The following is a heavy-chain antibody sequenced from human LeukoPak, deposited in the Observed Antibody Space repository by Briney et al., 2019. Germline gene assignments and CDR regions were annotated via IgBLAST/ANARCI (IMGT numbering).Heavy chain of an antibody. D-gene: IGHD1-7*01. CDR2: INTNTGNP. V-gene: IGHV7-4-1*02. J-gene: IGHJ1*01. CDR3: ARDYTVALGTTTYFQH. CDR1: GYIFSIYA. Sequence: GASVKVSCKASGYIFSIYAMIWVRQAAGQGRELMGWINTNTGNPTYAQGFTGRFVFSLDTSVSTAYLQISRLKAEDTAVYYCARDYTVALGTTTYFQHWGQGTLVTVSS.